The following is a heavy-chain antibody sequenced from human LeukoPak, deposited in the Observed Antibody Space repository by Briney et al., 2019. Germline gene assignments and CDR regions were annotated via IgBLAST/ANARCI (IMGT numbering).Heavy chain of an antibody. CDR3: ARDSQCSSTSCYLDYYYGMDV. J-gene: IGHJ6*02. V-gene: IGHV3-7*03. CDR2: IKEDGSER. D-gene: IGHD2-2*01. CDR1: AFIFSGHW. Sequence: PGGSLRLSCEGSAFIFSGHWMNWVRQTPGKGLEWVASIKEDGSERQYVDSVKGRFTISRDNAKNSLYLQMNSLRAEDTALYHCARDSQCSSTSCYLDYYYGMDVWGQGTTVTVSS.